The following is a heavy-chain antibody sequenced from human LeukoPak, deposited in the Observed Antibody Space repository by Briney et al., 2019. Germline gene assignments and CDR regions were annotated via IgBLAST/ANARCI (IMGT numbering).Heavy chain of an antibody. Sequence: PSETLSLTCTVSGGSISNYYWSWIRQPPGKGLEWIGYIYYSGSTNYNPSLKSRVTISVDTSKNQFSLKLSSVTAADTAVYYCASSNSVRGEYYYYYMDVWGKGTTVTISS. V-gene: IGHV4-59*01. J-gene: IGHJ6*03. D-gene: IGHD1-1*01. CDR1: GGSISNYY. CDR3: ASSNSVRGEYYYYYMDV. CDR2: IYYSGST.